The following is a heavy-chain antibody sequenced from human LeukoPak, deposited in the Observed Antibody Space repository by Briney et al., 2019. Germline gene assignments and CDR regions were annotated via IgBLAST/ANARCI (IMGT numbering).Heavy chain of an antibody. CDR3: ARDLNYYDSSGQNH. V-gene: IGHV3-43*01. CDR1: GFTFDDYT. J-gene: IGHJ4*02. Sequence: GGSLRLSCAASGFTFDDYTMHWVRQAPGKGLEWVSLISWDGGSTYYADSVKGRFTISRDNSKNTLYLQMNSLRVEDTALYYCARDLNYYDSSGQNHWGQGTLVTVSS. D-gene: IGHD3-22*01. CDR2: ISWDGGST.